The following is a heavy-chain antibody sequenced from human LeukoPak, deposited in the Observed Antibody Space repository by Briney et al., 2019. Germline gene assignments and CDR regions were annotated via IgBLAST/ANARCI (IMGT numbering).Heavy chain of an antibody. CDR2: IYPGDSRT. V-gene: IGHV5-51*01. D-gene: IGHD1-26*01. Sequence: GESLKISCKGSGDTFATYWIGWVRQLPGKGLEWMGVIYPGDSRTRYNPSFQGQVTISADKSISTAYLQWSSLKASDTAMYYCGMSGDRVPLQDDVFDVWGQGTMVTVST. CDR1: GDTFATYW. CDR3: GMSGDRVPLQDDVFDV. J-gene: IGHJ3*01.